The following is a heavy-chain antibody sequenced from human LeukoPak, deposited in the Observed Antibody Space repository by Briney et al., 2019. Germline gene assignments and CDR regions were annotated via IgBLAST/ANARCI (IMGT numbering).Heavy chain of an antibody. Sequence: GRSLRLSCAASGFTFSSYAMHWVRQAPGKGLEWVAVISYDGSNKYYADSVKGRFTISGDNSKNTLYLQMNSLRAEDTAVYYCARDRYSYGYSDYWGQGTLVTVSS. CDR1: GFTFSSYA. D-gene: IGHD5-18*01. CDR3: ARDRYSYGYSDY. CDR2: ISYDGSNK. V-gene: IGHV3-30*04. J-gene: IGHJ4*02.